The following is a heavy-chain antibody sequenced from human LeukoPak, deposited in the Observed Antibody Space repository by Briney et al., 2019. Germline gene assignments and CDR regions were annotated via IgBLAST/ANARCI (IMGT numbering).Heavy chain of an antibody. J-gene: IGHJ4*02. CDR2: INHSGST. V-gene: IGHV4-34*01. Sequence: SETLSLTCAVYGGSFSGYYWSGIRQPPGKGLEWIGEINHSGSTNYNPSLKSRVTISVDTSKNQFSLKLSSVTAADTAVYYCARGYGPFDYWGQGTLVTVSS. CDR1: GGSFSGYY. D-gene: IGHD4-17*01. CDR3: ARGYGPFDY.